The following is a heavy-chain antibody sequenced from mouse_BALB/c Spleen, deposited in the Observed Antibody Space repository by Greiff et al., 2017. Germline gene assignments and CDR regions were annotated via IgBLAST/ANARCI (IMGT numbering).Heavy chain of an antibody. CDR2: INPSTGYT. V-gene: IGHV1S26*01. J-gene: IGHJ4*01. CDR3: ASFPLLRFYAMDY. CDR1: GYTFTSYW. Sequence: VQLQQSGPELVKPGASVKMSCKASGYTFTSYWMHWVKQRPGQGLEWIGYINPSTGYTEYNQKFKDKATLTADKSSSTAYMQLSSLTSEDSAVYYCASFPLLRFYAMDYWGQGTSVTVSS. D-gene: IGHD1-1*01.